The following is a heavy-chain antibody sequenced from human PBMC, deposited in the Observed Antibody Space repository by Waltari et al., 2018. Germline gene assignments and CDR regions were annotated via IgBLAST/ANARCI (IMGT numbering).Heavy chain of an antibody. J-gene: IGHJ6*03. D-gene: IGHD3-3*01. Sequence: QVQLVQSGAEVKKPGASVKVSCKASGYTITDNYMPWLRQAPGQGLEWIGWINPNNGGTNYAQKFQGRVTMTRDTSISTAFMDLSRLKSDDTAVYFCARGDPSVYYTSHMDVWGKGTTVTVSS. CDR2: INPNNGGT. V-gene: IGHV1-2*02. CDR3: ARGDPSVYYTSHMDV. CDR1: GYTITDNY.